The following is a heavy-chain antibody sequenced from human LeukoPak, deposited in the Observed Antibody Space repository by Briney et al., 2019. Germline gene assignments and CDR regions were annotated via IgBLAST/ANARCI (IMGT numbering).Heavy chain of an antibody. CDR1: GFTFSSYW. V-gene: IGHV3-7*01. J-gene: IGHJ5*02. D-gene: IGHD1-26*01. CDR3: ASEGGATSGWFDP. CDR2: IKQDGSEK. Sequence: GGSLRLSCAASGFTFSSYWMSWVRQAPGKGLEWVANIKQDGSEKYYADSAKGRFTISRDNAKTSLYLQMNSLRAEDTAVYYCASEGGATSGWFDPWGQGTLVTVSS.